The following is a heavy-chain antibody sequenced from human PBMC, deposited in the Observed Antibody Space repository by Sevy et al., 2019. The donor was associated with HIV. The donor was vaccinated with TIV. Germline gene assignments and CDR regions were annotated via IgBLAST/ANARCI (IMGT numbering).Heavy chain of an antibody. CDR2: INHSGST. D-gene: IGHD5-12*01. CDR3: ARGRPGGTSIVATIRRGHNWFDP. CDR1: GGSFSGYY. V-gene: IGHV4-34*01. Sequence: SETLSLTCAVYGGSFSGYYWSWIRQPPGKGLEWIGEINHSGSTNYNPSLKSRVTISVDTSKNQFSLKLSSVTAADRAVYYCARGRPGGTSIVATIRRGHNWFDPWGQGTLVTVSS. J-gene: IGHJ5*02.